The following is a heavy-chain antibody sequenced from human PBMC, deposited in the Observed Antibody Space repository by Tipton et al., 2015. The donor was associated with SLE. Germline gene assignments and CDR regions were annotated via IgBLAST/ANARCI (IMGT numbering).Heavy chain of an antibody. V-gene: IGHV4-34*01. CDR1: GGSFSGYC. D-gene: IGHD1-26*01. CDR3: ARVSGSYLYYYYYYYMDV. CDR2: INHSGST. J-gene: IGHJ6*03. Sequence: LRLSCAVYGGSFSGYCWSWIRQPPGKGLEWIGEINHSGSTNYNPSLKSRVTISVDTSKNQFSLKLSSVTAADTAVYFCARVSGSYLYYYYYYYMDVWGKGTTVTVSS.